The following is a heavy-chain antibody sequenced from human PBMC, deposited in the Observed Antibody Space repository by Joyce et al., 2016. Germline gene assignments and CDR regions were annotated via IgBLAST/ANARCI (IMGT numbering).Heavy chain of an antibody. V-gene: IGHV4-34*01. Sequence: QVQLQQWGAGLLKPSETLSLTCAVSGGPFRCFFWTWVRQPPGKGLEWIGDINNSGVTNYNPSIKTRVTFSVDTSKNQFSLELTSLSAADTAVYYCARSQWLAPLMYWGQGTPVTVSS. CDR3: ARSQWLAPLMY. CDR1: GGPFRCFF. CDR2: INNSGVT. J-gene: IGHJ4*02. D-gene: IGHD6-19*01.